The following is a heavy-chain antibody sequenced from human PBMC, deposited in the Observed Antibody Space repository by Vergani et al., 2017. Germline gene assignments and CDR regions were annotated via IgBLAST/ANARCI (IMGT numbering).Heavy chain of an antibody. Sequence: QVQLAESGGGRVQPGRSLRLSCAASGFSFSSHAIHWVRQAPGKGLEWVAVISNDGCKKYYADSVKGRFTISRDNSKNTLDLQMNSLRTQDTAVYYCAKAGSVTSGSLQYNFYMDVWGKGTTVTVS. J-gene: IGHJ6*03. CDR3: AKAGSVTSGSLQYNFYMDV. CDR2: ISNDGCKK. D-gene: IGHD3-10*01. V-gene: IGHV3-30*18. CDR1: GFSFSSHA.